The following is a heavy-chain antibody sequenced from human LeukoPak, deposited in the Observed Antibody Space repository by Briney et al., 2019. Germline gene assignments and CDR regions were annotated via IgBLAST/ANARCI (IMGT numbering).Heavy chain of an antibody. Sequence: PGRSLRLSCAASGFTFSSYGMHWVRQAPGKGLEWVAVIWYDGSNKYYADSVKGRFTISRDNSKNTLYLQMNSLRAEDTAVYYCATGSGSYYYYGMDVWGQGTTVTVSS. D-gene: IGHD3-10*01. CDR3: ATGSGSYYYYGMDV. CDR2: IWYDGSNK. CDR1: GFTFSSYG. J-gene: IGHJ6*02. V-gene: IGHV3-33*01.